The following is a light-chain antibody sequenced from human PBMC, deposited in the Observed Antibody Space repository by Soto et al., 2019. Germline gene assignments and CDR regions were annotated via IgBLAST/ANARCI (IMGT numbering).Light chain of an antibody. CDR2: GAS. CDR1: QSVRSSY. V-gene: IGKV3-20*01. CDR3: QQYTNWPQT. J-gene: IGKJ1*01. Sequence: EIVLTQSPGTLSLSPGDRATLSCRASQSVRSSYLAWYQQKPGQAPRLLIYGASSRATGIPARFSGSGSGTEFTLTISSLQSEDFAVYYCQQYTNWPQTFGQGTKVDIK.